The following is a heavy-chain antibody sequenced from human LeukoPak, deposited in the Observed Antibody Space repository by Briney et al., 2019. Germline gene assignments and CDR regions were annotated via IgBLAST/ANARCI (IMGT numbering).Heavy chain of an antibody. D-gene: IGHD6-6*01. J-gene: IGHJ5*02. V-gene: IGHV1-2*04. CDR2: INPNSGGT. Sequence: ASVKVSCKASGYTFTGYYMHWVRQAPGQGLEWMGWINPNSGGTNYAQKFQGWVTMTRDTSISKAYMELSRLRSDDTAVYYCARGDLSSIAARRWFDPWGQGTLVTVSS. CDR3: ARGDLSSIAARRWFDP. CDR1: GYTFTGYY.